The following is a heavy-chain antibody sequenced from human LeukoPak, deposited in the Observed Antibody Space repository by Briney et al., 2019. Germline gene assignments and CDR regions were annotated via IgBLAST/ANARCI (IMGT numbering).Heavy chain of an antibody. D-gene: IGHD6-13*01. J-gene: IGHJ4*02. CDR1: GFTFSDYY. CDR2: ISNSGSPI. V-gene: IGHV3-11*01. Sequence: GGSLRLSCAASGFTFSDYYMTWIRQAPGKGLEWVSYISNSGSPIYYADSVKGRFTISRDNAKSSLFLQMNSLRAEDTAVYYCARGDFYGSSSELFDYWGQGTLVTVSS. CDR3: ARGDFYGSSSELFDY.